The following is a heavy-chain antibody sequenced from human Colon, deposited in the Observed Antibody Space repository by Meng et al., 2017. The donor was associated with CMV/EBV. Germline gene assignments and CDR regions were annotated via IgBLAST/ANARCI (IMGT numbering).Heavy chain of an antibody. J-gene: IGHJ6*02. CDR1: GFTFGDFH. D-gene: IGHD2-2*01. CDR3: AKQLYCSSTSCYGAYYYYYGMDV. V-gene: IGHV3-11*01. CDR2: IGTRVTTI. Sequence: GESLKISCAASGFTFGDFHMNWIRQAPGKGLEWVSYIGTRVTTIYYADSVKGRFTISRDNAKNSLYLQMNSLRAEDTALYYCAKQLYCSSTSCYGAYYYYYGMDVWGQGTTVTVSS.